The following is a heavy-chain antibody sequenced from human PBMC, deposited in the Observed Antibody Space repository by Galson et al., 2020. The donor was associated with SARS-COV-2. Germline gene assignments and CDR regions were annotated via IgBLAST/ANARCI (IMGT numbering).Heavy chain of an antibody. D-gene: IGHD2-2*01. Sequence: GGSLRPSCAASGFTFSNAWMSWVRQAPGKGLEWVGRIKSKTDGGTTDYAAPVKGRLTISRDDSKNTLYLQMNSLKTEDTAVYYCTTDSRDIVVVPAAKYYYYYGMDVWGQGTTVTVSS. CDR2: IKSKTDGGTT. CDR3: TTDSRDIVVVPAAKYYYYYGMDV. V-gene: IGHV3-15*01. CDR1: GFTFSNAW. J-gene: IGHJ6*02.